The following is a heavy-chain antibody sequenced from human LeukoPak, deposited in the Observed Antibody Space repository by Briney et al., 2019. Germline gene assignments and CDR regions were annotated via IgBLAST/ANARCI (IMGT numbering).Heavy chain of an antibody. Sequence: NPSETLSLACAVYGGSFSGYYWSWVRQPPGEGLEWIGEINHSGSTNYNPSLKSRVTISVDTSKNQFSLKLSSVTAADTAVYYCARSDPPTRWGQGTLVTVSS. CDR3: ARSDPPTR. J-gene: IGHJ4*02. D-gene: IGHD5-12*01. CDR1: GGSFSGYY. CDR2: INHSGST. V-gene: IGHV4-34*01.